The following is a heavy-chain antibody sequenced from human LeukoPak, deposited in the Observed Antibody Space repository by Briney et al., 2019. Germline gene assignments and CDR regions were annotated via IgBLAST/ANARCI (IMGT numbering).Heavy chain of an antibody. CDR3: ARDNRGWQGIAARPKRSDYYYMDV. J-gene: IGHJ6*03. D-gene: IGHD6-6*01. Sequence: GGSLRLSCAASGFTVSSNYMSWVRQAPARGLEWVALMSYDGSYKYYADSVKGRFTISRDNAKNSLYLQMNSLRAEDTAVYYCARDNRGWQGIAARPKRSDYYYMDVWGKGTTVTVSS. CDR1: GFTVSSNY. V-gene: IGHV3-30*03. CDR2: MSYDGSYK.